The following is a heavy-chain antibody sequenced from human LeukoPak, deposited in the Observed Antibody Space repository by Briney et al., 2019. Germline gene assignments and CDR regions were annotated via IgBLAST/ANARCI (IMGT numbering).Heavy chain of an antibody. V-gene: IGHV4-4*07. CDR1: GGSISSYY. J-gene: IGHJ5*02. CDR2: IYTSGST. CDR3: ASKRLNIRFDP. D-gene: IGHD2/OR15-2a*01. Sequence: PSETLSLTCTVSGGSISSYYWSWIRQPAGKGLEWIGRIYTSGSTNYNPSLKSRVTISVDTSKNQFSLKLSSVTAADTAVYYCASKRLNIRFDPWGQGTLVTVSS.